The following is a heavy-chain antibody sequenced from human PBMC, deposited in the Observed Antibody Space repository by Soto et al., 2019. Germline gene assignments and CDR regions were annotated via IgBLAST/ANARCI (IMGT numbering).Heavy chain of an antibody. J-gene: IGHJ4*02. V-gene: IGHV3-23*01. CDR3: ASRSSGWYFDY. D-gene: IGHD6-19*01. Sequence: LRLSCAASGFTFSSYAMSWVRRAPGKGLEWVSGISGSGDSTYYADSVKGRFTISRDNSKNTLYLQMNSLRAEDTAVYYCASRSSGWYFDYWGQGTLVTVSS. CDR2: ISGSGDST. CDR1: GFTFSSYA.